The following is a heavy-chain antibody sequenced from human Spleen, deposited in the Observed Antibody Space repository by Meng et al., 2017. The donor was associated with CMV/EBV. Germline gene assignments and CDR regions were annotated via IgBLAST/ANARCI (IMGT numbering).Heavy chain of an antibody. CDR3: ARARRYYYGMDV. CDR2: ISTYNGNT. J-gene: IGHJ6*02. V-gene: IGHV1-18*01. Sequence: ASVKVSCKTSGYTFTNYNFSWVRQAPGQGLEWLGWISTYNGNTNYAHNFQGRVTMTTDPSTSTVYMELRSLRSDDTAVYYCARARRYYYGMDVWGQGTTVTVSS. CDR1: GYTFTNYN.